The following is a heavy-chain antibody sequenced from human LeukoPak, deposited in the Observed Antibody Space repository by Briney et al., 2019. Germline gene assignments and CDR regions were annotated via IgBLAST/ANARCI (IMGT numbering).Heavy chain of an antibody. CDR2: IYYSGST. D-gene: IGHD6-13*01. V-gene: IGHV4-59*01. J-gene: IGHJ3*02. Sequence: PSETLSLTCTVSGGSISSYYWSWIRQPPGKGLEWIGYIYYSGSTNYNPSLKSRVTISVDTSKNQFSLKLSSVTAADTAVYYCARGGQLALDAFDIWGQGTMVTVSS. CDR1: GGSISSYY. CDR3: ARGGQLALDAFDI.